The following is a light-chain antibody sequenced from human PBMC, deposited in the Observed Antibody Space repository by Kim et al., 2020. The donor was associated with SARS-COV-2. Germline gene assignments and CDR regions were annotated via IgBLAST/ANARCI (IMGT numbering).Light chain of an antibody. Sequence: PGESATLSCRARQSVGSTYLAWYQQKPGQAPRLLIYGGSSRATGIPDRFSGSGSGTDFTLAISRLEPEDFAVYYCQQYLISPWTFGQGTKVDIK. CDR2: GGS. V-gene: IGKV3-20*01. J-gene: IGKJ1*01. CDR1: QSVGSTY. CDR3: QQYLISPWT.